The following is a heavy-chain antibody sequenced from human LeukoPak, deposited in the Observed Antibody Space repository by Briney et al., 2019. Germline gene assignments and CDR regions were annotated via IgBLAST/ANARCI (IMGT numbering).Heavy chain of an antibody. CDR3: ARGELLWFGELLKDYYMDV. Sequence: ASVKVSCKASGYTFTGYYMHWVRQAPGQGLEWMGWINPNSGGTNYAQKFQGRVTMTRDTSISTAYMELSRLRSDDTAVYYCARGELLWFGELLKDYYMDVWGKGPRSPSP. CDR1: GYTFTGYY. V-gene: IGHV1-2*02. CDR2: INPNSGGT. J-gene: IGHJ6*03. D-gene: IGHD3-10*01.